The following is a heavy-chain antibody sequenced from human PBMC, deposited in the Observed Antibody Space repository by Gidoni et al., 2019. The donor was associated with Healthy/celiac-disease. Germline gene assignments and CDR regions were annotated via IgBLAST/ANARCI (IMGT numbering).Heavy chain of an antibody. D-gene: IGHD5-12*01. CDR3: AKDSGYDSAGLFDY. J-gene: IGHJ4*02. CDR2: ISGSGGST. CDR1: GSPFSSSA. Sequence: EVLQLESGGGLVPPGWSLRLSCAASGSPFSSSAMSWVRQAPGKGVEWVAAISGSGGSTYYADSVKGRFTISRDNSKNTLYLQMNSLRAEDTAVYYCAKDSGYDSAGLFDYWGQGTLVTVSS. V-gene: IGHV3-23*01.